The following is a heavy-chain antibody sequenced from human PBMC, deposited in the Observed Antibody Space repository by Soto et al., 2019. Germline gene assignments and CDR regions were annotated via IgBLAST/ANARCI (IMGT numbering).Heavy chain of an antibody. V-gene: IGHV4-59*01. Sequence: SETLSLTCTVSGGSISSYYWSWIRQPPGKGLEWIGYIYYSGSTNYNPSLKSRVTISVDTSKNQFSLRLSSVTAADTAVYYCARSPNKQLFDYWGQGTLVTVSS. D-gene: IGHD6-19*01. CDR2: IYYSGST. CDR3: ARSPNKQLFDY. CDR1: GGSISSYY. J-gene: IGHJ4*02.